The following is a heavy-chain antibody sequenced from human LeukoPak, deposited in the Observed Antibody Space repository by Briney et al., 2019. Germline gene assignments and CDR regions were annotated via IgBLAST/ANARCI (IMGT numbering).Heavy chain of an antibody. CDR3: AKVSGIAAAGTDYFDY. D-gene: IGHD6-13*01. CDR2: IRYDGSNK. CDR1: GFTFSSYG. Sequence: GGSLRLSCAASGFTFSSYGMHWVRQAPGKGLEWVAFIRYDGSNKYYADPVKGRFTISRDNSKNTLYLQMNSLRAEDTAVYYCAKVSGIAAAGTDYFDYWGQGTLVTVSS. J-gene: IGHJ4*02. V-gene: IGHV3-30*02.